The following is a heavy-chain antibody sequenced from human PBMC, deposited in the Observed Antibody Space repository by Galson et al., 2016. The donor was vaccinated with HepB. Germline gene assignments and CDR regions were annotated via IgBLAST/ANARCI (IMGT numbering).Heavy chain of an antibody. CDR1: GFTFSSYA. J-gene: IGHJ3*02. D-gene: IGHD2-2*03. Sequence: SLRLSCAASGFTFSSYAMHWVRQAPGKGLKWVAVISYDGSNKYYADSVKGRFTISRDNSQNTLYLQMNSPRAEDTAVYYCARDPGGYCSSTSCYGKDAFDIWAQWTMVTVSS. V-gene: IGHV3-30-3*01. CDR2: ISYDGSNK. CDR3: ARDPGGYCSSTSCYGKDAFDI.